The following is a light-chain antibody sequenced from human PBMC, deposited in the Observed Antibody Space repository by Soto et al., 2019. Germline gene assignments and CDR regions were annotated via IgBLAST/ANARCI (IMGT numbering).Light chain of an antibody. V-gene: IGLV2-14*03. CDR2: NVN. J-gene: IGLJ2*01. CDR3: NSYTNTHTVV. Sequence: QSALTQVASVSGSPGQSITISCTGTSSDVGGYDYVSWYQQHPGKAPKIMIYNVNYRPSGGSDRFSGSKSAATASMTISGLQAEAEDNYYSNSYTNTHTVVFGGGTKLTVL. CDR1: SSDVGGYDY.